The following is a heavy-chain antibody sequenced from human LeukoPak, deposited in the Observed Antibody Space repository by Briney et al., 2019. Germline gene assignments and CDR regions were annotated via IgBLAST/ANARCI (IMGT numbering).Heavy chain of an antibody. V-gene: IGHV3-21*01. Sequence: PGGSLRLSCAVSGFSFTSYSLNWVCQAPGKGLEWVSSISSSSSYIYYADSVKGRFTISRDNAKNSLYLQMSSLRAEDTAIYYCARLYDILTGAVDYWGQGTLVTVAS. CDR2: ISSSSSYI. J-gene: IGHJ4*02. CDR3: ARLYDILTGAVDY. D-gene: IGHD3-9*01. CDR1: GFSFTSYS.